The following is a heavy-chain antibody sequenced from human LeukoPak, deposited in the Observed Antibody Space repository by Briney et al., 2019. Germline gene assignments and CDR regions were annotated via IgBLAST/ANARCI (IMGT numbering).Heavy chain of an antibody. CDR2: ISSNGGRT. D-gene: IGHD5-18*01. V-gene: IGHV3-64*01. CDR3: ARARYSYGAYNYYYMDV. J-gene: IGHJ6*03. Sequence: GGSLRLSCAASGFTFSSYSMHWVRQAPGKGLEHVSTISSNGGRTYYANSVRGRFTISRDNSKNTLFLQMGRLRAEDMAVYYCARARYSYGAYNYYYMDVWGKGTTVTVSS. CDR1: GFTFSSYS.